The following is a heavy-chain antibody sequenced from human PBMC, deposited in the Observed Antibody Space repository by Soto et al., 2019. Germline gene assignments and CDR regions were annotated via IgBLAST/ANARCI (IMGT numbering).Heavy chain of an antibody. J-gene: IGHJ4*02. CDR1: GFTFSAYW. V-gene: IGHV3-7*03. D-gene: IGHD3-3*01. Sequence: GGSLRLSCEASGFTFSAYWMSWVRQAPGKGLEWVANIMQYGSQKYLVDSVKGRFTISRDNAENSLYLQMNSLRAEDTAFYYCAKDMSGYPPYYFDYWGQGTLVTVSS. CDR3: AKDMSGYPPYYFDY. CDR2: IMQYGSQK.